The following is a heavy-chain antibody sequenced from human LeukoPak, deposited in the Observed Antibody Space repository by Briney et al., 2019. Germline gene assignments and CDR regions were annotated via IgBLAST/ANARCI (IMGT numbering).Heavy chain of an antibody. Sequence: SETLSLTCAVYGGSFSGYYWSWIRQPPGKGLEWIGEINHSGSTNYNPSLKSRVTISAVTSKNQFSLKLSSVTAADTAVYYCARGQSLGYCSGGSCYHYFDYWGQGTLVTVSS. CDR3: ARGQSLGYCSGGSCYHYFDY. D-gene: IGHD2-15*01. CDR1: GGSFSGYY. CDR2: INHSGST. J-gene: IGHJ4*02. V-gene: IGHV4-34*01.